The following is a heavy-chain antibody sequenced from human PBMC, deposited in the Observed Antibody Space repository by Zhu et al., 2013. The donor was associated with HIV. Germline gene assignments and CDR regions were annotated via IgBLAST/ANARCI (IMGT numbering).Heavy chain of an antibody. CDR1: GYTFTSYD. CDR2: MNPNSGNT. V-gene: IGHV1-8*01. CDR3: ARAGEFDVFDI. J-gene: IGHJ3*02. D-gene: IGHD3-10*01. Sequence: QVQLVQSGAEVKKPGASVKVSCKASGYTFTSYDIHWVRQAAGQGLEWMGWMNPNSGNTGYAHRLQGRITITRNTSITTDYMELSSLRSDDTAVYYCARAGEFDVFDIWGQGTMVTVSS.